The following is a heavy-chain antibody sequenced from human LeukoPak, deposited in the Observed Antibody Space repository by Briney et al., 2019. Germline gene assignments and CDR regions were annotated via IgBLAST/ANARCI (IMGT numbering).Heavy chain of an antibody. V-gene: IGHV3-30*02. Sequence: PGGSLRLSCAASGFTFSSYGMHWVRQAPGKGLEWVAFIRYDGSNKYYADSVKGRFTISRDNSKNTLYLQMNSLRAEDTAMYYCAKDELVYCGGDCYPRSGFDYWGQGTLVTVSS. D-gene: IGHD2-21*01. CDR2: IRYDGSNK. CDR1: GFTFSSYG. J-gene: IGHJ4*02. CDR3: AKDELVYCGGDCYPRSGFDY.